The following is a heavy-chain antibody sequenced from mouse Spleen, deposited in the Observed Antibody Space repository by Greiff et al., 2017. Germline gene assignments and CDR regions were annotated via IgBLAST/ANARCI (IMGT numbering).Heavy chain of an antibody. D-gene: IGHD2-1*01. J-gene: IGHJ3*01. CDR2: IRLKSDNYAT. CDR1: GFTFSNYW. CDR3: LYGNFAWFAY. V-gene: IGHV6-3*01. Sequence: EVMLVESGGGLVQPGGSMKLSCVASGFTFSNYWMNWVRQSPEKGLEWVAQIRLKSDNYATHYAESVKGRFTISRDDSKSSVYLQMNNLRAEDTVIYYCLYGNFAWFAYWGQGTLVTVSA.